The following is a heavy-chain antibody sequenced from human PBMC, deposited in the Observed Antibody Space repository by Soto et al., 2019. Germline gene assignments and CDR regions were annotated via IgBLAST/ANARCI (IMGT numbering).Heavy chain of an antibody. V-gene: IGHV4-59*01. CDR3: ARWYGSAFDI. CDR1: GGSISSYY. CDR2: IYNSGST. D-gene: IGHD3-10*01. J-gene: IGHJ3*02. Sequence: QVQVQESGPGLVKPSETLSLTCTVSGGSISSYYWSWIRQPPGKGLEWIGYIYNSGSTNYNPSLKSRVTISVDTSKNQFSLKLSSVTAADTAVHYCARWYGSAFDIWGQGTMVTVSS.